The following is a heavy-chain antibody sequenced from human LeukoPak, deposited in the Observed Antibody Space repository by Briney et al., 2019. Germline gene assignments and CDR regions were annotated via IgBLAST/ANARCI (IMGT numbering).Heavy chain of an antibody. CDR3: GRLAHSSCWYFDY. CDR1: GGSISSSSYY. J-gene: IGHJ4*02. V-gene: IGHV4-39*01. Sequence: PSETLSLTCTVSGGSISSSSYYWGWIRQPPGKGLEWIGSIYYSGNTYYNPSLKSRVTISVDTSKNQFSLKLSSVTAADTAVYYCGRLAHSSCWYFDYWGQGTLVTVSS. D-gene: IGHD6-19*01. CDR2: IYYSGNT.